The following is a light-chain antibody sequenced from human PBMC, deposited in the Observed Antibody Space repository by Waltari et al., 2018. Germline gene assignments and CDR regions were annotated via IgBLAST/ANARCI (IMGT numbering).Light chain of an antibody. CDR1: RSNIGNNY. Sequence: QSVLTQPPSVSAAPGQRVTISCSGGRSNIGNNYVSWYRQFPGTAPKLLLYEETEDPPGIAGRFSGSKSGTSATLDITGLQAGDEADYYCGTWDSSLSGAVFGGGTHLTVL. CDR2: EET. CDR3: GTWDSSLSGAV. J-gene: IGLJ7*01. V-gene: IGLV1-51*02.